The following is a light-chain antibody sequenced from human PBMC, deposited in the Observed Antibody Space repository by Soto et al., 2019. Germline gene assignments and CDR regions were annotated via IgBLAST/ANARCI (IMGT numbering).Light chain of an antibody. Sequence: EIVLTQSPGTLSLSPGERATLSCRASQSVDNNYLAWFQQKPGQAPRLLIDDASRRATGIPDRFSGSGSGTDFTLTISRLEPEDFAVYYCQQYGSSPLTFGGGTKVEIK. CDR3: QQYGSSPLT. J-gene: IGKJ4*01. CDR2: DAS. V-gene: IGKV3-20*01. CDR1: QSVDNNY.